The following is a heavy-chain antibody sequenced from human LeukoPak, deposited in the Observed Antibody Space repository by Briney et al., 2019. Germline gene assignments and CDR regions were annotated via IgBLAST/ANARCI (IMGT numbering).Heavy chain of an antibody. CDR1: GFTFSSYG. CDR2: ISYDGSNK. V-gene: IGHV3-30*18. Sequence: PGRSLRLSCAASGFTFSSYGMHWVRQAPGKGLEWVAVISYDGSNKYYADSVKGRFTISRDNSKNTLYLQMNSLRAEDTAVYYWAKSNCGGDCSIDYWGQETLVTVSS. D-gene: IGHD2-21*02. J-gene: IGHJ4*02. CDR3: AKSNCGGDCSIDY.